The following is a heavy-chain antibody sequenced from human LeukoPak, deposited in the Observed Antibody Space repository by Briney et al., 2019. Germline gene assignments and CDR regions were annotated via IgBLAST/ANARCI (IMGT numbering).Heavy chain of an antibody. CDR1: GFTFSSYE. CDR3: ARDPYNGNYGDSYYYYMDV. CDR2: ISSSGSTI. Sequence: GGSLRLSCAASGFTFSSYEMNWVRQAPGKGLEWVSYISSSGSTIYYADSVKGRFTISRDNAKNSLYLQMNSLRAEDTAIYYCARDPYNGNYGDSYYYYMDVWGKGTTVTVSS. J-gene: IGHJ6*03. V-gene: IGHV3-48*03. D-gene: IGHD1-26*01.